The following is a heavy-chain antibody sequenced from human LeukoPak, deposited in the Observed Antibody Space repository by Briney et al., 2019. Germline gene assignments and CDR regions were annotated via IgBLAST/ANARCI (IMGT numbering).Heavy chain of an antibody. J-gene: IGHJ4*02. CDR2: IWHDGSHK. D-gene: IGHD3-10*01. V-gene: IGHV3-33*01. CDR1: GCAFNTYA. CDR3: AREIFGSGSYPDL. Sequence: PGRSLRLSCAVSGCAFNTYAMHWVRQAPGQGLEWVALIWHDGSHKFYSNSVRGQFTISRDNSKNTVSLQMNNVRPEDTAVYYCAREIFGSGSYPDLWGQGTLDTVSS.